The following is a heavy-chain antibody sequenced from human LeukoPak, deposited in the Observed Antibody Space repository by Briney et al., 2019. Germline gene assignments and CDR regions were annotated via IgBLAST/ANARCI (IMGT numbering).Heavy chain of an antibody. D-gene: IGHD2-15*01. CDR1: GGSISSYY. CDR2: INHSGST. CDR3: ARVRRYNRYCSGGSCYGYFDY. V-gene: IGHV4-34*01. Sequence: PSETLSLTCTVSGGSISSYYWSWIRQPPGKGLEWIGEINHSGSTNYNPSLKSRVTISVDTSKNQFSLKLSSVTAADTAVYYCARVRRYNRYCSGGSCYGYFDYWGQGTLVTVSS. J-gene: IGHJ4*02.